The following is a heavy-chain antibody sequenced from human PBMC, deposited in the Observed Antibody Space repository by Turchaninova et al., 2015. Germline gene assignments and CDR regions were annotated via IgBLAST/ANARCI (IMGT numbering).Heavy chain of an antibody. V-gene: IGHV4-39*01. J-gene: IGHJ4*02. D-gene: IGHD1-1*01. CDR1: SASSSSSSSV. Sequence: QLQLREWGPGHVEPSETLSLPCHVPSASSSSSSSVWGWIRQPPGKGLEWIGSSYYSGSTYYNPSLKSRVTISKDTPKNEFSLKLSSVTAADTAVYYCASSILFPQRQFDSWGQGTLVTVSS. CDR3: ASSILFPQRQFDS. CDR2: SYYSGST.